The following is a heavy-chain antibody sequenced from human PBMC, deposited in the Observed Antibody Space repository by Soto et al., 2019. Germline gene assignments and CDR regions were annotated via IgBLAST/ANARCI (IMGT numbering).Heavy chain of an antibody. J-gene: IGHJ4*02. D-gene: IGHD3-22*01. CDR1: GGSFSGYY. CDR2: INHSGST. Sequence: SETLSLTCAVYGGSFSGYYWSWIRQPPGKGLEWIGEINHSGSTNYNPSLKSRVTISVDTSKNQFSLKLSSVTAADTPVYYCARSSDSSGYYYAYWGQGTLVTVSS. V-gene: IGHV4-34*01. CDR3: ARSSDSSGYYYAY.